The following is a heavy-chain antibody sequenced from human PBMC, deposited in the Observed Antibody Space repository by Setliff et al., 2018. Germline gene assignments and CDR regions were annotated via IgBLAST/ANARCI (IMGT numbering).Heavy chain of an antibody. Sequence: SVKVSCKASGDTFSTNVLSWVRQAPGQGLEWMGGIIPVFGTPNYAQKFQGRVTITADESTSTAYMELSSLRSEDTAVYYCASRRGLEWSLGAFDIWGQGTMVTVSS. CDR1: GDTFSTNV. V-gene: IGHV1-69*13. D-gene: IGHD3-3*01. CDR3: ASRRGLEWSLGAFDI. CDR2: IIPVFGTP. J-gene: IGHJ3*02.